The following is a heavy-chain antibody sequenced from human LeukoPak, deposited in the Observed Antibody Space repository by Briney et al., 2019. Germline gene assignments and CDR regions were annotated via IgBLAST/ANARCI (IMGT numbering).Heavy chain of an antibody. CDR3: ARTNQISETAFDI. V-gene: IGHV4-59*01. D-gene: IGHD1-14*01. J-gene: IGHJ3*02. CDR1: GGSISFYD. Sequence: SETLSLTCTVSGGSISFYDWSWIRQPPGKGLEWIGHIYSRGSTNYNPSLKSRVTISVDTSKNQFSLKLSSVTAADTAVYYCARTNQISETAFDIWGQGTMVIVSS. CDR2: IYSRGST.